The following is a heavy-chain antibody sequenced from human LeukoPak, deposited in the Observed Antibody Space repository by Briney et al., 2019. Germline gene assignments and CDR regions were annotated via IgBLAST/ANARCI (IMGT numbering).Heavy chain of an antibody. D-gene: IGHD2-2*01. CDR3: ARDRSTSFGYYGMDV. Sequence: SETLSLTCTVSGGSISSYYWSWIRQPPGKGLEWIGYIYYSGSTNYNPSLKSRVTISVDTSKNQFSLKLSSVTAADTAVYYCARDRSTSFGYYGMDVWGQGTTVTVSS. CDR1: GGSISSYY. J-gene: IGHJ6*02. V-gene: IGHV4-59*01. CDR2: IYYSGST.